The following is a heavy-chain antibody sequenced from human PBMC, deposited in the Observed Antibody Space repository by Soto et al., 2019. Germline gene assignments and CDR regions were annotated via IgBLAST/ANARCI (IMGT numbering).Heavy chain of an antibody. J-gene: IGHJ6*02. CDR1: GFTFDDYA. CDR3: XKDLSSGGTGYYYGMDV. D-gene: IGHD6-25*01. V-gene: IGHV3-9*01. Sequence: GGSLRLSCAASGFTFDDYAMHWVRQAPGKGLEWVSGISWNSGSIGYADSVKGRFTISRDNAKNSLYLQMNSLRAEDTALYYCXKDLSSGGTGYYYGMDVWGQGTTVTVSS. CDR2: ISWNSGSI.